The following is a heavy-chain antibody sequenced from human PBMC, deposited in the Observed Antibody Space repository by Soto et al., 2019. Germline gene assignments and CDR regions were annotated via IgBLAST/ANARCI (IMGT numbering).Heavy chain of an antibody. J-gene: IGHJ5*02. CDR3: ARDSWSGFPTNNWLDP. Sequence: PSETLSLTCTVSGGSITDYSWVWIRQPAGKGLEWIGRIFSSGSTNYNPSLKGRITMSLDTSKNQFSLKLNSATATDTAVYFCARDSWSGFPTNNWLDPWGQGTLVTVSS. CDR2: IFSSGST. CDR1: GGSITDYS. V-gene: IGHV4-4*07. D-gene: IGHD3-3*01.